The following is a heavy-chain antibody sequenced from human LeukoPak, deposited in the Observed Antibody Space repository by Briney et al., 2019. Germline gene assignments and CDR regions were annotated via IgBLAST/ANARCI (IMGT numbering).Heavy chain of an antibody. CDR3: AAGGYSYGYDY. CDR2: IIPIFGTA. J-gene: IGHJ4*02. Sequence: ASVKVSFEASGGTFSSYAISWVRQAPGQGLEWMGGIIPIFGTANYAQKFQERVTITRDMSTSTAYMELSSLRSEDTAVYYCAAGGYSYGYDYWGQGTLVTVSS. CDR1: GGTFSSYA. V-gene: IGHV1-69*05. D-gene: IGHD5-18*01.